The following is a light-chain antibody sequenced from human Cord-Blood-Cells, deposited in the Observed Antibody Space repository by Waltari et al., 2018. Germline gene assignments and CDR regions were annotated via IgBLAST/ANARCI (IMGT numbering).Light chain of an antibody. CDR1: SSDVGGYNY. CDR3: CSYAGSYTYV. Sequence: QSALTQPSSVSGSPGQSVTISCPGTSSDVGGYNYVFWYQQHPGKAPKLMIYDVSKRPSGVPDRFSCSKSGNTASLTISGLQAEDEADYYCCSYAGSYTYVFGTGTKVTVL. V-gene: IGLV2-11*01. CDR2: DVS. J-gene: IGLJ1*01.